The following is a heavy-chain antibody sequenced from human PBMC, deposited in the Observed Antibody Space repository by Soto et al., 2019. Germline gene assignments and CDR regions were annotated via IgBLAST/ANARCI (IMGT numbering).Heavy chain of an antibody. CDR2: IIPIFGTA. CDR1: GGTFSSYA. Sequence: SVKVSCKASGGTFSSYAISWVRQAPGQGLEWMGGIIPIFGTANYAQKFQGRVTITADESTSTAYMELSSLRSEDTAVYYCAAAIDYLRYFDYWGQGTLVTVSS. CDR3: AAAIDYLRYFDY. D-gene: IGHD4-17*01. J-gene: IGHJ4*02. V-gene: IGHV1-69*13.